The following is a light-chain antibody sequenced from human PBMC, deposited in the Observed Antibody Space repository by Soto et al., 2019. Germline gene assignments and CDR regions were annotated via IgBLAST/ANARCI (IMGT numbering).Light chain of an antibody. CDR3: QQRDNWPFT. CDR1: QSVSSN. CDR2: GAS. V-gene: IGKV3-15*01. Sequence: EIVMTQSPATLSVSPGERATLSCRASQSVSSNLAWYQQKPGQAPRLLIYGASTRATGIPARFSGSGSGTDFSLTISGLEPEDFAVYYCQQRDNWPFTFGPGTTVDIK. J-gene: IGKJ3*01.